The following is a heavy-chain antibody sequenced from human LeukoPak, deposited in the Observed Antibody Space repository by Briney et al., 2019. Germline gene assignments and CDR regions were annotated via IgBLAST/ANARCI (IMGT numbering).Heavy chain of an antibody. Sequence: PSETLSLTCAVYGGSFSGYYWSWIRQPPGKGLEWIGEINHSGSTNYNPSLKSRVTISVDTSKNQFSLKLSSVTAADTAVYYCARGSSSWLRNWGQGTLVTVSS. CDR3: ARGSSSWLRN. D-gene: IGHD6-13*01. J-gene: IGHJ4*02. CDR2: INHSGST. CDR1: GGSFSGYY. V-gene: IGHV4-34*01.